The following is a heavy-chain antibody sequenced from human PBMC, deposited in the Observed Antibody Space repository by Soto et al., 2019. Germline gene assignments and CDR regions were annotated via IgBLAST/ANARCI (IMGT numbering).Heavy chain of an antibody. Sequence: EVQLVESGGGLVRPGGSLRLSCAASGFSFGDYVMEWVRQAPGKGLEWVSSISPTSAYIFYADSVKGRFTISRDNAKNSLYLQMNSLRAEDTAVYYCARGWGGDVYNSDYWGQGILVTVSS. CDR1: GFSFGDYV. CDR3: ARGWGGDVYNSDY. J-gene: IGHJ4*02. V-gene: IGHV3-21*01. CDR2: ISPTSAYI. D-gene: IGHD3-16*01.